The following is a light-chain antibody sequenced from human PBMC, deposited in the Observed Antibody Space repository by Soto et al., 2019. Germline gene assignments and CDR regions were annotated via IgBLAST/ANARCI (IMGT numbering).Light chain of an antibody. CDR1: SSDVGGYNY. J-gene: IGLJ2*01. Sequence: QSALTQPRSVSGSPGQSVTISCTGTSSDVGGYNYVSWYQQHPGKAPKLMIYDVSKRLSGVPDRFSGSKSGNTASLTISGLQAEDEADYYCCSYAGSYTFDVVFGGGTKLTVL. V-gene: IGLV2-11*01. CDR3: CSYAGSYTFDVV. CDR2: DVS.